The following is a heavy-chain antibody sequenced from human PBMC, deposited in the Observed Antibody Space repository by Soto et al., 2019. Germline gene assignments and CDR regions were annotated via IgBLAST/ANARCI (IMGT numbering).Heavy chain of an antibody. CDR3: ARTLPPIDY. CDR1: GYTFTSYG. D-gene: IGHD1-26*01. Sequence: AASVKVSCKASGYTFTSYGISWVRQAPGQGLEWMGWFNAYNGNTHSAQKLQGRVTMTTDTSTSTAYMELRSLRSDDTAVYYCARTLPPIDYWGQGTLVTAS. V-gene: IGHV1-18*01. CDR2: FNAYNGNT. J-gene: IGHJ4*02.